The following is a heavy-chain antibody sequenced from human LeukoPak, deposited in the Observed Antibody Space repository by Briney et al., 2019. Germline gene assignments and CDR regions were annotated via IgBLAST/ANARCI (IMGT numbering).Heavy chain of an antibody. V-gene: IGHV3-21*01. CDR1: GFTFSSYS. J-gene: IGHJ6*02. CDR3: ASEGALRYFGYYYYGMDV. CDR2: ISSSSSYI. Sequence: PGGSLRLSCAASGFTFSSYSMNWVRQAPGKGLEWVSSISSSSSYIYYADSVKGRFTISRDNAKNSLYLQMNSLRAEDTAVYYCASEGALRYFGYYYYGMDVWGQGTTVTVSS. D-gene: IGHD3-9*01.